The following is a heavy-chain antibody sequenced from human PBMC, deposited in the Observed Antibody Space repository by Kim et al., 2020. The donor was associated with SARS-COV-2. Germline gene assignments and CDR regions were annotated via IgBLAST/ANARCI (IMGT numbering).Heavy chain of an antibody. CDR2: IWYDGSNK. D-gene: IGHD6-13*01. J-gene: IGHJ3*02. V-gene: IGHV3-33*08. CDR3: ARDSFGSSSWYTGVNDAFDI. CDR1: GFTFSSYG. Sequence: GGSLRLSCAASGFTFSSYGMHWVRQAPGKGLEWVAVIWYDGSNKYYADSVKGRFTISRDNSKNTLYLQMNSLRAEDTAVYYCARDSFGSSSWYTGVNDAFDIWGQGTMVTVSS.